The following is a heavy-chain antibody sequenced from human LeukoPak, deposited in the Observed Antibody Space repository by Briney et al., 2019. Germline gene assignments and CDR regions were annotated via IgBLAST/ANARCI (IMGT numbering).Heavy chain of an antibody. V-gene: IGHV3-23*01. CDR3: AKDFYGDSTGGLGY. Sequence: GGSLRLSCAASGFTFSSYAMSWVRQAPGKGLEWVSAISGSGGSTYYADSVKGRFTISRDNSKNMLYLQMNSLRAEDTAVYYCAKDFYGDSTGGLGYWGQGTLVTVSS. J-gene: IGHJ4*02. CDR1: GFTFSSYA. D-gene: IGHD4-17*01. CDR2: ISGSGGST.